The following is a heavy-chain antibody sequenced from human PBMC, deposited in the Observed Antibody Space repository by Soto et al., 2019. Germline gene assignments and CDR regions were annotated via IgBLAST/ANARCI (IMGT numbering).Heavy chain of an antibody. Sequence: ASVKVSCKASGGTFITYTITWVRQAPGQGLEWMGRIIPIIGTANYAQKFQGRVTITADESTSTAYMELSSLRSEDTAVYYCARGLNWNYEAFDIWGQGTMVTVSS. V-gene: IGHV1-69*08. CDR1: GGTFITYT. CDR3: ARGLNWNYEAFDI. D-gene: IGHD1-7*01. CDR2: IIPIIGTA. J-gene: IGHJ3*02.